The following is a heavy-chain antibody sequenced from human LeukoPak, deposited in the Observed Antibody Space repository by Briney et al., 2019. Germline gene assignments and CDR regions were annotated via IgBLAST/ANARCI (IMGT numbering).Heavy chain of an antibody. CDR3: ARVRPTYYYGSGSYQWDY. J-gene: IGHJ4*02. CDR2: IYSGGST. V-gene: IGHV3-66*01. Sequence: PGGSLRLSCAASGFTVSSNYMSWVRQAPGKGLEWVSVIYSGGSTYYADSVKGRFTISRDNSKNTLYLQMNSLRAEDTAVYYCARVRPTYYYGSGSYQWDYWGQGTLVTVSS. D-gene: IGHD3-10*01. CDR1: GFTVSSNY.